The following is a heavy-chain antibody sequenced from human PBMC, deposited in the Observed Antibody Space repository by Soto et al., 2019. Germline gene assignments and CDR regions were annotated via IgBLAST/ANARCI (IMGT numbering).Heavy chain of an antibody. D-gene: IGHD2-21*02. CDR3: ARVLVGCGGDYSCRDAFDI. J-gene: IGHJ3*02. CDR1: GGSFSGYY. CDR2: INHSGST. V-gene: IGHV4-34*01. Sequence: NPSETLSLTCAVYGGSFSGYYWSWIRQPPGKGLEWIGEINHSGSTNYNPSLKSRVTISVDTSKNQFSLKLSSVTAADTAVYYCARVLVGCGGDYSCRDAFDIWGQGTMVTVS.